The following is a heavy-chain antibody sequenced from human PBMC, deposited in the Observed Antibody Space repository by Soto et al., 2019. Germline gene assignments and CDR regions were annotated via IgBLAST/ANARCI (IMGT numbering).Heavy chain of an antibody. CDR2: INPSGGST. V-gene: IGHV1-46*01. CDR3: ARGEMSNDE. CDR1: GYTFSSYY. J-gene: IGHJ4*02. Sequence: GASVKVSCKASGYTFSSYYIHWVRQAPGQGLEWMGIINPSGGSTNYAQKFQGRVTMTRDTSTSTVYMELNSLRSEDTAVYHCARGEMSNDEWGQGTLVTVSS.